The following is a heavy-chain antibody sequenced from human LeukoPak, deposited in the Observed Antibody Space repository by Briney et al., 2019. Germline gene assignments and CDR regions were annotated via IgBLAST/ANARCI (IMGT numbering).Heavy chain of an antibody. J-gene: IGHJ6*02. V-gene: IGHV2-70*11. CDR3: ARMFTIFXXGPWGMDV. D-gene: IGHD3-3*01. CDR1: GFSLSTSGMC. CDR2: IDWDDDK. Sequence: SGPTLVNPTQTLTLTCTFSGFSLSTSGMCVSWIRQPPGKALEWLARIDWDDDKYYSTSLKTRLTISKDTSKNQVVLTMTNMDPVDTATYYCARMFTIFXXGPWGMDVWGQGTTVTV.